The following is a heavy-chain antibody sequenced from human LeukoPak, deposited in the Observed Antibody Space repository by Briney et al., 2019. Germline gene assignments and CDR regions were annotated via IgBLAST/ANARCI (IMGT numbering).Heavy chain of an antibody. V-gene: IGHV3-30*04. D-gene: IGHD2-2*01. Sequence: GRSLRLSCAASGFTFSSHALHWVRQAPGKGLEWVAVISSDGSYKYYADSVKGRFTISSDNSKNTLYLQMNSLRVEDTAVYYCAKGPDIVVVPAGMTGSDYFDYWGQGTLVTVSS. CDR3: AKGPDIVVVPAGMTGSDYFDY. CDR1: GFTFSSHA. J-gene: IGHJ4*02. CDR2: ISSDGSYK.